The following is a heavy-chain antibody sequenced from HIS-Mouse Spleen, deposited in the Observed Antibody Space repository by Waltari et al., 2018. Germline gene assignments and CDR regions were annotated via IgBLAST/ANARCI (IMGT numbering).Heavy chain of an antibody. CDR3: AREIPYSSSWYDWYFDL. J-gene: IGHJ2*01. CDR2: IYYSGST. CDR1: GGSISSSSYY. V-gene: IGHV4-39*07. D-gene: IGHD6-13*01. Sequence: QLQLQESGPGLVKPSETLSLTCTVPGGSISSSSYYWGWNRQPPGKGLEWIGSIYYSGSTYYNPSLKSRVTISGDTSKNQFSLKLSSVTAADTAGYYCAREIPYSSSWYDWYFDLWGRGTLVTVSS.